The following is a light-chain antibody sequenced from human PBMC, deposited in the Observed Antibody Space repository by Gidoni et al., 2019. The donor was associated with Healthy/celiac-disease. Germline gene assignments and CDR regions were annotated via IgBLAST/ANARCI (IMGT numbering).Light chain of an antibody. J-gene: IGKJ2*01. Sequence: DIVLTHSPATLSLSPGDRATLSCRAIQSVSSYLAWYQQKPGQAPRLLIYGASNRATGIPARFSGSGSGTDFTLTISSLEPEDCAVYYCQQRSNWPTVYTFGQGTKLEIK. CDR3: QQRSNWPTVYT. V-gene: IGKV3-11*01. CDR1: QSVSSY. CDR2: GAS.